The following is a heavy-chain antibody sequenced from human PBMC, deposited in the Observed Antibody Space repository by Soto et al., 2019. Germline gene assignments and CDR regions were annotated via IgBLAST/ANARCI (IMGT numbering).Heavy chain of an antibody. D-gene: IGHD6-6*01. Sequence: GSLIPSRAAAGDTLSSYAMSWVRQAPGRGLDWVSAIIGSGGSTYYADSVKGRFTISRDNSKKTLYLQMNSLRAEDTAVYYCAKSPKQLVDAFDIWGQGTMVTVSS. CDR3: AKSPKQLVDAFDI. CDR1: GDTLSSYA. J-gene: IGHJ3*02. V-gene: IGHV3-23*01. CDR2: IIGSGGST.